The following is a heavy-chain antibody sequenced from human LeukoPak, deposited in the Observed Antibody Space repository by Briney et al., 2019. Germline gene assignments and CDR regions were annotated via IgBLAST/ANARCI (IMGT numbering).Heavy chain of an antibody. CDR1: GGSISSYY. V-gene: IGHV4-59*01. D-gene: IGHD3-10*01. CDR2: IYYSGST. Sequence: SETLSLTCTVSGGSISSYYWSWIRQPPGMGLEWIGYIYYSGSTNYNPSLKSRVTISVDTSKNQFSLKLSSVTAADTAVYYCARVELTMVRGVQFDPWGQGTLVTVSS. CDR3: ARVELTMVRGVQFDP. J-gene: IGHJ5*02.